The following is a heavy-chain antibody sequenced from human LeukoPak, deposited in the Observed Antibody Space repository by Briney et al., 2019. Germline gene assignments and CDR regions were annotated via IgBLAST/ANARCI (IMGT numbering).Heavy chain of an antibody. Sequence: ESGGSLRLSCAASGFTFSSYAMHWVRQAPGKGLEWVAVISYDGSNKYYADSVKGRFTISRDNSKNTLYLQMNSLRAEDTAVYYCARDLVPADIHFHYYYYGMDVWGQGTTVTVSS. V-gene: IGHV3-30*04. CDR3: ARDLVPADIHFHYYYYGMDV. CDR1: GFTFSSYA. CDR2: ISYDGSNK. J-gene: IGHJ6*02. D-gene: IGHD2-2*01.